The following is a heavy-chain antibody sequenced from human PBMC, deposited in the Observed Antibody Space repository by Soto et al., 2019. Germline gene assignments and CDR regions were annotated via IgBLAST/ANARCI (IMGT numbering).Heavy chain of an antibody. CDR3: ARNAVVVTAISFDP. D-gene: IGHD2-21*02. V-gene: IGHV1-18*01. CDR1: GYTFTSYG. CDR2: ISAYNGNT. J-gene: IGHJ5*02. Sequence: GASVKDSCKASGYTFTSYGISWVRQAPGQGLEWMGWISAYNGNTNYAQKLQGRVTMTTDTSTSTAYMELRSLRSDDTAVYYCARNAVVVTAISFDPWGQGTLVTVSS.